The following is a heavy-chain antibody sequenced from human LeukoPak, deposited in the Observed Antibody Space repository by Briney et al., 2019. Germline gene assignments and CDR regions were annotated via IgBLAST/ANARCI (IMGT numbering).Heavy chain of an antibody. Sequence: ASVKVSCKASGYTFTSYDINWVRQATGQGLEWMGWISAYNGNTNYAQKLQGRVTMTTDTSTSTAYMELRSLRSDDTAVYYCARIYLGYCSTNSCYEFDYWGQGTLVTVSS. V-gene: IGHV1-18*01. J-gene: IGHJ4*02. D-gene: IGHD2-2*01. CDR1: GYTFTSYD. CDR3: ARIYLGYCSTNSCYEFDY. CDR2: ISAYNGNT.